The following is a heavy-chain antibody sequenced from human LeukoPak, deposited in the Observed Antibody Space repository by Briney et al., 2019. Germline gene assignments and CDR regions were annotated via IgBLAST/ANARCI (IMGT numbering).Heavy chain of an antibody. V-gene: IGHV1-69*13. J-gene: IGHJ6*03. Sequence: GASVKVSCKASGGTFSSYAISWVRQAPGQGLEWMGGIIPIFGTANYAQKFQGRVTITADESTSTAYMELSSLRSEDTAVYYCARADDFWSGYHYYYYYMDVWGKGTTVTVSS. CDR3: ARADDFWSGYHYYYYYMDV. CDR2: IIPIFGTA. D-gene: IGHD3-3*01. CDR1: GGTFSSYA.